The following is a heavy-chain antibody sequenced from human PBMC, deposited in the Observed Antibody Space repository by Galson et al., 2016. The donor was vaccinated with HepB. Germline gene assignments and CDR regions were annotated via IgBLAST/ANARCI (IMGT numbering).Heavy chain of an antibody. V-gene: IGHV1-46*01. CDR3: ARGGDIVVGEVPTPTRLFDL. CDR1: GYSFSSYY. D-gene: IGHD2-15*01. J-gene: IGHJ2*01. CDR2: TNPSGSST. Sequence: SVKVSCKASGYSFSSYYMHWVRQAPGQGLEWMGITNPSGSSTSYAQKFQGRFTMTTDTSTSTVYMELSSLRSEDTAVYYCARGGDIVVGEVPTPTRLFDLWGRGTLVTVSS.